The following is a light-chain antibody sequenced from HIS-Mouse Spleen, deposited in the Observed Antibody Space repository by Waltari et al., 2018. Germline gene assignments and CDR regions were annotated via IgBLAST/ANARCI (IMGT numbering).Light chain of an antibody. CDR2: EDS. V-gene: IGLV3-10*01. Sequence: SYELTQPPSVSVSPGQTARITCSGDALPKKYAYWYQQKSGQAPGLVIDEDSKRPSGIPERSPGSSSGRRGTLTSRGAQVEDEADYYCYSTDSSGNHRVFGGGTKLTVL. CDR1: ALPKKY. CDR3: YSTDSSGNHRV. J-gene: IGLJ2*01.